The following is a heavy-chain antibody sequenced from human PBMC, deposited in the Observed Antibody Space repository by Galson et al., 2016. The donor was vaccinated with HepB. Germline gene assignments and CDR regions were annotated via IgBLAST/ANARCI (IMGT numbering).Heavy chain of an antibody. D-gene: IGHD2/OR15-2a*01. CDR2: ISYDGSNQ. Sequence: SLRLSCAASGFTFSSYGMHWVRQAPGKGLEWVAVISYDGSNQYYADSVSGRFTISRDNSKNTLYLQMNSLRVEDTAMYYCTKGNNHYYYGVEVWGQGTTVNVPS. V-gene: IGHV3-30*18. CDR1: GFTFSSYG. J-gene: IGHJ6*02. CDR3: TKGNNHYYYGVEV.